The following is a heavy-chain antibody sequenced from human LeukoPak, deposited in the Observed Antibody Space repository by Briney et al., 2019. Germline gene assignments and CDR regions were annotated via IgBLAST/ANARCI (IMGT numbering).Heavy chain of an antibody. CDR1: GGSFSGYY. Sequence: PSETLSLTCAVYGGSFSGYYWSWVRQPPGKGLEWLGEINHSGSTNYNPSLKSRVTISVDTSKKQFSLRLSSVTAAHTAVYYCARGPYCSSTSCLIAAAANWFDPWGQGTLVTVSS. D-gene: IGHD2-2*01. CDR3: ARGPYCSSTSCLIAAAANWFDP. J-gene: IGHJ5*02. V-gene: IGHV4-34*01. CDR2: INHSGST.